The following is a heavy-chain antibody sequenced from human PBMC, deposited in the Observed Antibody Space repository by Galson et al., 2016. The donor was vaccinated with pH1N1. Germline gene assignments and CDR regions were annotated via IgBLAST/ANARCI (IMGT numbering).Heavy chain of an antibody. J-gene: IGHJ4*02. Sequence: SLTLSCAGSGFSCNDYAMHWVRQPPGKGLEWITGTIWSTCMKGYADSVKGRFTIARDNAGNSLYLAMNRLRPEDTAFYYCAKDLGPFGSGSLAHGGQGILVTGSS. CDR3: AKDLGPFGSGSLAH. CDR1: GFSCNDYA. V-gene: IGHV3-9*01. CDR2: TIWSTCMK. D-gene: IGHD3-10*01.